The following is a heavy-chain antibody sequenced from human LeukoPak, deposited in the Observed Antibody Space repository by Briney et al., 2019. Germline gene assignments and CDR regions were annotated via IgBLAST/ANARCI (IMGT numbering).Heavy chain of an antibody. Sequence: PGGSLRLSCAASGFTFSNAWMSWVRQAPGKGLEWDGRIKSKTDGGTTDYAAPVKGRFTISRDDSKNTLYLQMNSLRAEDTAVYYCAILPPRGYWGQGTLVTVSS. CDR1: GFTFSNAW. D-gene: IGHD3-9*01. CDR2: IKSKTDGGTT. V-gene: IGHV3-15*01. CDR3: AILPPRGY. J-gene: IGHJ4*02.